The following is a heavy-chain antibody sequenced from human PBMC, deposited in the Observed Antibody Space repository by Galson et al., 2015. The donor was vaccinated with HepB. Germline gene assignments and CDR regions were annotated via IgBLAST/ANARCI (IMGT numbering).Heavy chain of an antibody. CDR1: GASISSSSYY. D-gene: IGHD4-17*01. J-gene: IGHJ4*02. V-gene: IGHV4-39*01. Sequence: ETLSLTCTVSGASISSSSYYWGWIRQPPGKGLEWIGSIYYSGSTYYNPSLKSRVTISVDTSKNQFSLKLSSVTAADTAVYYCARTYGDQTPDYWGQGTLVTVSS. CDR2: IYYSGST. CDR3: ARTYGDQTPDY.